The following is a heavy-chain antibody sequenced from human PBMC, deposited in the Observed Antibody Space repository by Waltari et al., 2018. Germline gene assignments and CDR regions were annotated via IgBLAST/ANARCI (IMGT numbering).Heavy chain of an antibody. Sequence: QFQLVQSGAEVNKPRSSVTVSCMASGCTFSTYAISWVRQAPGPGREWRGRIIPIFGTANYAQKFQGRVTSTADKSTSTAYMELSSLRSEDTAVYYCARVSELPLGGFDYWGQGTLVTVSS. CDR2: IIPIFGTA. D-gene: IGHD1-26*01. CDR1: GCTFSTYA. V-gene: IGHV1-69*08. CDR3: ARVSELPLGGFDY. J-gene: IGHJ4*02.